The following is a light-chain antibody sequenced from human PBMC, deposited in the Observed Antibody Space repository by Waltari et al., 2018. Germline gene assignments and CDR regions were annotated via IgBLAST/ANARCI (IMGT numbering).Light chain of an antibody. CDR3: QQYNTYSRT. Sequence: DIQMTQSPSTLSASVGDRVTITCRASQSFSAWLAWYQLRPGKAPKLLISDASILERGVPSRFSGSGSGTEFTLTINSLQPDDFATYYCQQYNTYSRTFGQGTTVEVK. CDR2: DAS. CDR1: QSFSAW. V-gene: IGKV1-5*01. J-gene: IGKJ1*01.